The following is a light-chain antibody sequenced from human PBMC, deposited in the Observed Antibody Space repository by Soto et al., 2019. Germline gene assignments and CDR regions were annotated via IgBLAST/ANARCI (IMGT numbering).Light chain of an antibody. J-gene: IGLJ1*01. CDR2: DVS. CDR3: SSYTSSSTYV. Sequence: CARTRAGSGSGAPVEARTIYSTGTSSYVGGHNYVSWYQQHPGKAPTLMIYDVSNRPSGVSNRFSGSKSGNTAYLTISGLQAEDEADYYCSSYTSSSTYVFGPGTKVTVL. V-gene: IGLV2-14*01. CDR1: SSYVGGHNY.